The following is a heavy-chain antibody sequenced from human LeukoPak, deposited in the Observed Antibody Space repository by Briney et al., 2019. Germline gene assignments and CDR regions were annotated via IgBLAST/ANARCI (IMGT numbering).Heavy chain of an antibody. J-gene: IGHJ6*02. CDR1: GFTFSSYS. D-gene: IGHD6-19*01. V-gene: IGHV3-21*01. CDR3: ARDRSSSSGWYVHEGMDV. CDR2: ISSSSYI. Sequence: PGGSLRLSCAASGFTFSSYSMNWVRQAPGKGLEWVSSISSSSYIYYADSVKGRFTISRDNAKNSLYLQMNSLRAEDTAVYYCARDRSSSSGWYVHEGMDVWGQGTTVTVSS.